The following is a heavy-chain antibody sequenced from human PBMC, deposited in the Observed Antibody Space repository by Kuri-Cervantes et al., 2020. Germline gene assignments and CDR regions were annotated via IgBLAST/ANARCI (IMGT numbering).Heavy chain of an antibody. J-gene: IGHJ3*02. V-gene: IGHV4-34*01. CDR1: GGSFSGYY. CDR2: INHSGST. CDR3: ARRQIVVVTAIHDAFDI. Sequence: GSLRLSCAVYGGSFSGYYWSWIRQPPGKGLEWIGEINHSGSTNYNPSLKSRVTISVDTSMNQFSLKLSSVTAADTAVYYCARRQIVVVTAIHDAFDIWAKGQWSPSPQ. D-gene: IGHD2-21*02.